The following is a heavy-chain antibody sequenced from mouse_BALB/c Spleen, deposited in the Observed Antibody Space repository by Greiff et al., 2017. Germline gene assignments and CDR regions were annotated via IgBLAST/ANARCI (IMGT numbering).Heavy chain of an antibody. CDR3: ARKVSYYYGSSYWYFDV. CDR2: ISYSGST. CDR1: GYSITSDYA. Sequence: EVQLQESGPGLVKPSQSLSLTCTVTGYSITSDYAWNWIRQFPGNKLEWMGYISYSGSTSYNPSLKSRISITRDTSKNQFFLQLNSVTTEDTATYYCARKVSYYYGSSYWYFDVWGAGTTVTVSS. D-gene: IGHD1-1*01. V-gene: IGHV3-2*02. J-gene: IGHJ1*01.